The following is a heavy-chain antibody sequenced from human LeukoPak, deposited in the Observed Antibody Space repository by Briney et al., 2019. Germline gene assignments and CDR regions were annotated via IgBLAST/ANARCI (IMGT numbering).Heavy chain of an antibody. D-gene: IGHD1-7*01. Sequence: GASVKVSCKASGYTFTGYYMHWVRQAPGQGLEWMGWINPNSGGTNYAQKFQGRVTMTRDTSISTAYMELSRLRSDDTAVYYCARGLELRYLYYYYYYMDVWGKGTTVTVSS. CDR3: ARGLELRYLYYYYYYMDV. CDR2: INPNSGGT. CDR1: GYTFTGYY. J-gene: IGHJ6*03. V-gene: IGHV1-2*02.